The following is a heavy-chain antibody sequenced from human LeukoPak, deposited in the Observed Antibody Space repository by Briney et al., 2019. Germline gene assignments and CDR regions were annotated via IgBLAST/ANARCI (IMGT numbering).Heavy chain of an antibody. CDR1: GFTFSTYW. CDR2: INSVGSST. D-gene: IGHD4-11*01. J-gene: IGHJ6*03. V-gene: IGHV3-74*01. CDR3: ARPMTTVYHYYYYMDV. Sequence: GGSLRLSCAASGFTFSTYWMHWVRQAPGKGLVWVSRINSVGSSTNYADSVKGRFTISRDNTKNTLYLQMNSLRAEDTAVYYCARPMTTVYHYYYYMDVWGKGTTVTVSS.